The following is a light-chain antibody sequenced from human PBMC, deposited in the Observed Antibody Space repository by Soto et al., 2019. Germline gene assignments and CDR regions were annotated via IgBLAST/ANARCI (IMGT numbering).Light chain of an antibody. J-gene: IGLJ2*01. V-gene: IGLV2-23*02. CDR1: SSDVGSYNL. Sequence: QSVLTQPASVSGSPGQSITISCTGTSSDVGSYNLVSWYQQHPGKAPKLMIYEVSKRPSGVSNRFSGSKSGNTASLTISGLQAEEEADYYCCSYAGSSTPVVFGGGTKVTVL. CDR2: EVS. CDR3: CSYAGSSTPVV.